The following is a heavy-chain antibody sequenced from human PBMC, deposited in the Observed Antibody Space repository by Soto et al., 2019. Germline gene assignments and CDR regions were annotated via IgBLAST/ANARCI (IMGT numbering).Heavy chain of an antibody. Sequence: SVKVSCKTSGYHFSRYAISWVRQAPGQGLEWMGGIIPMFGKANYAQKFQDRITITADESTSTGYLELRSLRSEDTAMYYCARDGTLYDSSGYYYLYWGQGTLVTVSS. D-gene: IGHD3-22*01. V-gene: IGHV1-69*13. J-gene: IGHJ4*02. CDR3: ARDGTLYDSSGYYYLY. CDR1: GYHFSRYA. CDR2: IIPMFGKA.